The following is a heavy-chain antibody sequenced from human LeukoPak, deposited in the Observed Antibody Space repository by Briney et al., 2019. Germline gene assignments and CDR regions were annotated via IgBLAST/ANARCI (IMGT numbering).Heavy chain of an antibody. CDR2: ISSSGSTI. Sequence: GGSLTLSCAASGFTFSSYEMNWVRQAPGKGLEWVSYISSSGSTIYYADSVKGRFTISRDNAKNSLYLQMNSLRAEDTAVYYCASYRTEITMVRGVIIPWGQGTTVTVSS. J-gene: IGHJ6*02. D-gene: IGHD3-10*01. CDR1: GFTFSSYE. V-gene: IGHV3-48*03. CDR3: ASYRTEITMVRGVIIP.